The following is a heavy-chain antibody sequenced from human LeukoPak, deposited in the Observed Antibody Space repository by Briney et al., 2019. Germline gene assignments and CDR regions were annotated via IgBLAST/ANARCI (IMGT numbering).Heavy chain of an antibody. D-gene: IGHD3-3*01. CDR3: AKATQSYYDFWSGSD. J-gene: IGHJ4*02. Sequence: GGSLRLSCAASGFTFSSYAMSWVRQAPGKGLEWVAFIRYDGSNKYYADSVKGRFTISRDNSKNTLYLQMNSLRAEDTAVYYCAKATQSYYDFWSGSDWGQGTLVTVSS. CDR2: IRYDGSNK. CDR1: GFTFSSYA. V-gene: IGHV3-30*02.